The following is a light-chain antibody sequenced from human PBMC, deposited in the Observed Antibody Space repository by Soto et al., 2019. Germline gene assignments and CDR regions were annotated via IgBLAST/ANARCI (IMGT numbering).Light chain of an antibody. CDR3: QSYDSTSWV. CDR1: SGSIASTY. Sequence: NFMLTQPHSVSESPGKTVTISCTRSSGSIASTYVQWYQQRPGSSPTTVISEDNQRPSGVPDRFSGSIDSSSNSASLTISGLKTEDEADYYCQSYDSTSWVFGGGTKLTVL. J-gene: IGLJ3*02. V-gene: IGLV6-57*01. CDR2: EDN.